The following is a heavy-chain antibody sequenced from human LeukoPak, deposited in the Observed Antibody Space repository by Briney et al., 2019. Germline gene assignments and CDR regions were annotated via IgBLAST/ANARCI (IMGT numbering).Heavy chain of an antibody. CDR1: GYTFTRYY. D-gene: IGHD3-10*01. CDR3: ARDAMVRGVTIYYYYYMDV. Sequence: ASVKVSCKASGYTFTRYYMHWVRPAPGQGLEWMGWINPNSGGTNYAQKFQGRVTMTRDTSISTAYMELSRLRSDDTAGYYCARDAMVRGVTIYYYYYMDVWGKGTTVTVSS. V-gene: IGHV1-2*02. CDR2: INPNSGGT. J-gene: IGHJ6*03.